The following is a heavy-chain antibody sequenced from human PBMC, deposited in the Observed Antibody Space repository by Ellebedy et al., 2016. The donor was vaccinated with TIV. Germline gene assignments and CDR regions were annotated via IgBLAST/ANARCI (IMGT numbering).Heavy chain of an antibody. D-gene: IGHD2-21*02. Sequence: SETLSLTXTVSGGSVSSGSYYWSWIRQPPGKGLEWIGYIYYSVSTNYNPSLKSRVTISVDTSKNQFSLKLSSVTAADTAVYYCARATVVTANPNYYYGMDVWGQGTTVTVSS. J-gene: IGHJ6*02. CDR3: ARATVVTANPNYYYGMDV. CDR2: IYYSVST. V-gene: IGHV4-61*01. CDR1: GGSVSSGSYY.